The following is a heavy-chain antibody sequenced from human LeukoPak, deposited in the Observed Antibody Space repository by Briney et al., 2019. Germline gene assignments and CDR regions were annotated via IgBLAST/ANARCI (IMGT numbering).Heavy chain of an antibody. CDR3: ARSLGDSSGYYPTGYYYYYMDV. J-gene: IGHJ6*03. D-gene: IGHD3-22*01. V-gene: IGHV1-18*01. CDR2: ISAYNGNT. CDR1: GYTFTSYG. Sequence: ASVKVSCKSSGYTFTSYGISWVRQAPGQGLEWMGWISAYNGNTNYAQKLQGRVTMTTDTSTSTAYMGLRSLRSDDTAVYYCARSLGDSSGYYPTGYYYYYMDVWGKGTTVTVSS.